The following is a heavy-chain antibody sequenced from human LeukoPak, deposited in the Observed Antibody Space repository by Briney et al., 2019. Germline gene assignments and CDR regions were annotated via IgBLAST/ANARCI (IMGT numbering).Heavy chain of an antibody. J-gene: IGHJ4*02. CDR2: ISYDGNTE. V-gene: IGHV3-30*04. D-gene: IGHD1-26*01. Sequence: PGGSLRLSCAASGFTFSTYVMHWVRQAPGKGLEWVSLISYDGNTEYYTDSVKGRFTISRDNSRNTMYLQMNSLRDEDTAVYYCARDPAALPWELHLEGYWGQGTLVTVSS. CDR3: ARDPAALPWELHLEGY. CDR1: GFTFSTYV.